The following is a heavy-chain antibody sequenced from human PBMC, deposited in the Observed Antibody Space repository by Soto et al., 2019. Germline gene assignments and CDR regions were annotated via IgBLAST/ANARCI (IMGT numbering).Heavy chain of an antibody. CDR2: VFYAGNT. D-gene: IGHD3-16*01. V-gene: IGHV4-61*01. CDR3: ARGSSTVGGRGEWFDP. J-gene: IGHJ5*02. Sequence: SETLSLTCTVSGGSVSSGTSYWTWIRQPPGKTLEWIGYVFYAGNTNYNPSLKSRLTISLDMSKNQFSLRLTSVTAADSAVYYCARGSSTVGGRGEWFDPWGQGTLVTVSA. CDR1: GGSVSSGTSY.